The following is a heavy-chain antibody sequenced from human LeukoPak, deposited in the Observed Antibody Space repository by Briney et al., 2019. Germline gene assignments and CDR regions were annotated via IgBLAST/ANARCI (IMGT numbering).Heavy chain of an antibody. Sequence: GGSLRLSCAASGFTFSSYVMHWVRQAPGKGLEWVAIISYDGSNEYYADSVKGRFTISRDNSKNTLYLQMNSLRAADTAVYYCAKEGGQWLVLPKNYFDYWGQGTLVTVSS. V-gene: IGHV3-30*04. CDR3: AKEGGQWLVLPKNYFDY. D-gene: IGHD6-19*01. J-gene: IGHJ4*02. CDR2: ISYDGSNE. CDR1: GFTFSSYV.